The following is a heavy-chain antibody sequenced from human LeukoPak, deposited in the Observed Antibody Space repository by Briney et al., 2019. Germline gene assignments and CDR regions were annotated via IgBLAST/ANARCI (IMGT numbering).Heavy chain of an antibody. J-gene: IGHJ4*02. V-gene: IGHV1-69*06. Sequence: SVKVSCKASGYTFTSYGISWVRQAPGQGLEGMGGIIPIFGTANYAQKFQGRVTITADKSTSTAYMELSSLRSEDTAVYYCAREGPYSGSYYFDYWGQGTLVTVSS. CDR1: GYTFTSYG. CDR3: AREGPYSGSYYFDY. CDR2: IIPIFGTA. D-gene: IGHD1-26*01.